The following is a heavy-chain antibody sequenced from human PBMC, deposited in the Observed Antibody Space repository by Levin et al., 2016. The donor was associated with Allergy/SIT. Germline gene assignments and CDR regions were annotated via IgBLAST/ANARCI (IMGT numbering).Heavy chain of an antibody. D-gene: IGHD2-15*01. CDR1: GFAFSTYT. Sequence: GGSLRLSCAASGFAFSTYTMNWVRQAPGKGLEWVSSITGSSSFIYYADSLKGRFTISRDNAKNSLYLQMNSLRAEDTAVYYCARDGVFLLQDYWGQGTLVTVSS. J-gene: IGHJ4*02. CDR2: ITGSSSFI. V-gene: IGHV3-21*01. CDR3: ARDGVFLLQDY.